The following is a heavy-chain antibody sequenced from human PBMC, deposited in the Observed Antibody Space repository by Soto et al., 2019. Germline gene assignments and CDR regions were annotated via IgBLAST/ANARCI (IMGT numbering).Heavy chain of an antibody. V-gene: IGHV6-1*01. J-gene: IGHJ3*02. CDR1: GDSVSSNSAV. Sequence: QVQLQQSGPGLVKPSQTLSLTCAISGDSVSSNSAVWNWIRQSPSRGLEWLGRAYYRSKWFNDYAVSVKSRITINPDTSKNQFSLQLNSVTPEDTAVYYCARGRGSREHAFDIWGQGTMVTVSS. CDR3: ARGRGSREHAFDI. CDR2: AYYRSKWFN. D-gene: IGHD1-26*01.